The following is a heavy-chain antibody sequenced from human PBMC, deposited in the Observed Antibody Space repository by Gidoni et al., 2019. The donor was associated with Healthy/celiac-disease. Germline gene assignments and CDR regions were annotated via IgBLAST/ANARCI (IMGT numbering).Heavy chain of an antibody. D-gene: IGHD2-21*02. CDR3: AGGSGVDWSFDY. V-gene: IGHV4-59*01. J-gene: IGHJ4*02. CDR2: IYYSGST. Sequence: QVQLQESGPGLVKRSETLSLSCTVSGGSISRYYWSWIRQPPGKGLKWIGYIYYSGSTNYNPSLKSRVTISVDTSKNQFSRQLSSVTAADTAVYYCAGGSGVDWSFDYWGQGTLVTVSS. CDR1: GGSISRYY.